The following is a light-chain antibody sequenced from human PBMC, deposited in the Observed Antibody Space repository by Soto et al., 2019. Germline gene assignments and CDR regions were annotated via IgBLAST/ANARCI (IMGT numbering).Light chain of an antibody. Sequence: DIKMTQSPSTLSASVGDRVTITCRASQSISSWLGWYQQKPGKAPKLLIYKASSLESRVPSRFSGSGSGTEFTLTISSLQPDDFATYYCQQYNSYSWTFGQGTKVEIK. CDR3: QQYNSYSWT. CDR2: KAS. V-gene: IGKV1-5*03. CDR1: QSISSW. J-gene: IGKJ1*01.